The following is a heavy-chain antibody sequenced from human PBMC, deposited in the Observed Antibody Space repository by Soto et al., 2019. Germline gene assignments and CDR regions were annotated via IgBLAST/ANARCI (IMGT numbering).Heavy chain of an antibody. CDR2: ISGAGGET. J-gene: IGHJ4*02. Sequence: EVQLLESGGGLVHPGGSLRLSCAPSGFTFSSYAMNWVRQAPGKGLEWVSTISGAGGETYYADSVKGRFTISRDNSKDTLYLQMNSLRAEDTAVYYCSKESDWDYYGSGSFPWDYWGPGTLVTVSS. CDR3: SKESDWDYYGSGSFPWDY. D-gene: IGHD3-10*01. CDR1: GFTFSSYA. V-gene: IGHV3-23*01.